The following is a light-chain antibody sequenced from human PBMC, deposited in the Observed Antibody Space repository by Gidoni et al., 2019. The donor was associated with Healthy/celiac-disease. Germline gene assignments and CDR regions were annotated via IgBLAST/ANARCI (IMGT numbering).Light chain of an antibody. Sequence: EIVFTPSPGTLSLSPGERAPLSCRSSQSVSSSYLAWYQQKPGQAPRLRIYGASSRATGIPDRFSGRGAGTDFTLTISRLETEDFAVYYCQQYGSSPFFGPGTKVDIK. CDR3: QQYGSSPF. V-gene: IGKV3-20*01. J-gene: IGKJ3*01. CDR2: GAS. CDR1: QSVSSSY.